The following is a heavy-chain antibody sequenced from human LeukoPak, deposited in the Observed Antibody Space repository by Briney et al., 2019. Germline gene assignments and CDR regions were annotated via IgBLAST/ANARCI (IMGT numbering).Heavy chain of an antibody. Sequence: PGVSLRLSCAASGFTFSSYAMSWVRQAPGKGLEWVSTISASGGSTYYADSAKGRFTISRDNSKNTLYLQMNSLRAEDTAVYYCAKVRWPYSDYWGQGTLVTVSS. D-gene: IGHD4-23*01. CDR1: GFTFSSYA. J-gene: IGHJ4*02. CDR2: ISASGGST. V-gene: IGHV3-23*01. CDR3: AKVRWPYSDY.